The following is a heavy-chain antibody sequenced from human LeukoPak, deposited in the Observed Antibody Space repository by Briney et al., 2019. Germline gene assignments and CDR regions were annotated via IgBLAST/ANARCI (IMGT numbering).Heavy chain of an antibody. J-gene: IGHJ4*02. CDR3: AKDVRGYNRPVDY. D-gene: IGHD3-10*02. V-gene: IGHV3-23*01. Sequence: GGSLRLSCAASGYSFSIHAMNWVRQAPGKGREWVSAISGSGSGTDYADSVKGRFTISRDNSKNTVYLQMNSLRAEDTALYYCAKDVRGYNRPVDYWGQGTLVTVSS. CDR1: GYSFSIHA. CDR2: ISGSGSGT.